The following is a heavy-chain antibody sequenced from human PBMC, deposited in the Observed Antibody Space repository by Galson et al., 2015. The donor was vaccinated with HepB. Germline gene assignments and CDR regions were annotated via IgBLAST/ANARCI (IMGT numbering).Heavy chain of an antibody. J-gene: IGHJ4*02. CDR2: INAGNGNT. D-gene: IGHD6-13*01. V-gene: IGHV1-3*01. Sequence: SVKVSCKASGYTFTSYAMHWVRQAPGQRLEWMGWINAGNGNTKYSQKFQGRVTITRDTSASTAYMELSSLRSEDTAVYYCAKVSIAAAGTYHTDYWGQGTLVTVSS. CDR3: AKVSIAAAGTYHTDY. CDR1: GYTFTSYA.